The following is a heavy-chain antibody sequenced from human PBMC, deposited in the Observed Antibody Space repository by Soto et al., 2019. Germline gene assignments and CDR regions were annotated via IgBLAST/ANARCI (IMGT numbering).Heavy chain of an antibody. V-gene: IGHV3-33*01. CDR2: IWYDGGNK. D-gene: IGHD2-15*01. CDR3: ARDKVLLSY. CDR1: GFTFSSYG. J-gene: IGHJ4*02. Sequence: QVQLVESGGGVVQAGRSLRLSCAASGFTFSSYGMHWVRQAPGKGLEWVAIIWYDGGNKYYADSVKGRFTISRDNSQNTLYLQMSSLSAEDTAVYYCARDKVLLSYWGQGTLVTVSS.